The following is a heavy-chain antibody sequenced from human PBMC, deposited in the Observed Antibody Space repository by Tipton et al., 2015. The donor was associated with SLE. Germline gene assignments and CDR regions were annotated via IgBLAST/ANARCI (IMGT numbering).Heavy chain of an antibody. V-gene: IGHV3-53*05. Sequence: SLRLSCAASGFTVSSNYMSWVRQAPGKGLEWVSVIYSGGSTYYADSVKGRFTISRDNSKNTLYLQMNSLRAEDTAVYYCAKSGDYGDDDYYYYGMDVWGQGTTVTVSS. D-gene: IGHD4-17*01. CDR2: IYSGGST. CDR3: AKSGDYGDDDYYYYGMDV. CDR1: GFTVSSNY. J-gene: IGHJ6*02.